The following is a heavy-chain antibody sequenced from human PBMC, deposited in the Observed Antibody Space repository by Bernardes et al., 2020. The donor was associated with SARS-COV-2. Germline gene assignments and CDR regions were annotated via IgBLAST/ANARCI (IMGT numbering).Heavy chain of an antibody. CDR1: GGSISSSSYY. CDR2: IHYSGST. Sequence: SETLSLTCTVSGGSISSSSYYWGWIRQPPGKGLEWIGSIHYSGSTYYNPSLKSRVTISVDTSKNQFSLKLSSVTAADTAVYYCARQHLGGVTIFGVVTTDRYFDYWGQEPWSPSPQ. CDR3: ARQHLGGVTIFGVVTTDRYFDY. J-gene: IGHJ4*01. V-gene: IGHV4-39*01. D-gene: IGHD3-3*01.